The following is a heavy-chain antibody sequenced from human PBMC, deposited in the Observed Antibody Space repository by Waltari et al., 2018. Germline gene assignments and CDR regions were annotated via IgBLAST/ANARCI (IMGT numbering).Heavy chain of an antibody. CDR1: GGSISSGSYY. Sequence: QVQLQESGPGLVKPSQTLSLTCTVSGGSISSGSYYWSWIRQPAGKGLEWIGRIYTSGSTNYNPSLKSRVTISVDTSKNQFSLKLSSVTAADTAVYYCARIHRGYSGYDTFDPWGQGTLVTVSS. J-gene: IGHJ5*02. D-gene: IGHD5-12*01. V-gene: IGHV4-61*02. CDR3: ARIHRGYSGYDTFDP. CDR2: IYTSGST.